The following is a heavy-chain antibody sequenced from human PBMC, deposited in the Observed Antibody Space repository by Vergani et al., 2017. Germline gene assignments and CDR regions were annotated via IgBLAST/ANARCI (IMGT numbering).Heavy chain of an antibody. J-gene: IGHJ5*02. V-gene: IGHV3-7*01. CDR1: GFTSSSYW. Sequence: EVELVESGGGLVQPGGSLRLSCAASGFTSSSYWMSWVRQAPGKGLEWVANIKEDGSEKYYVDSVKGRVTISRDNAKNSLYMQMNSLGAEETAVYYCARDAYSYYDILTGYCAAGGWIDPWGQGTLVTVSS. CDR3: ARDAYSYYDILTGYCAAGGWIDP. CDR2: IKEDGSEK. D-gene: IGHD3-9*01.